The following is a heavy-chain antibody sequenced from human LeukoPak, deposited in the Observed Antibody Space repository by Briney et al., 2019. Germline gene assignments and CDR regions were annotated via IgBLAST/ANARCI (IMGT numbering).Heavy chain of an antibody. CDR2: IYSGGST. CDR1: GFTVSSNY. J-gene: IGHJ3*02. Sequence: GESLRLSCAASGFTVSSNYMSWVRQAPGKGLEWVSIIYSGGSTFYADSVKGRFTISRDNSKNTLYLQMNNLRAEDTAVYYCAKGDSVNYYGSGSYRNHDAFDIWGQGTMVTVSP. V-gene: IGHV3-53*01. D-gene: IGHD3-10*01. CDR3: AKGDSVNYYGSGSYRNHDAFDI.